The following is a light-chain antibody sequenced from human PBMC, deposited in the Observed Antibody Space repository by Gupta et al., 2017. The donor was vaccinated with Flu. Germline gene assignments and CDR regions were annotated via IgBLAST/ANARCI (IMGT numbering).Light chain of an antibody. V-gene: IGKV1-33*01. CDR3: QQYDNLPRVT. CDR2: DAS. J-gene: IGKJ3*01. CDR1: QDISNY. Sequence: SSLSASVGDRVTITCQASQDISNYLNWYQQKPGKAPKRLIYDASNLETGVPSRFSGSGSGTDFTFTISSLQPEDIATYYCQQYDNLPRVTFGPGTKVDIK.